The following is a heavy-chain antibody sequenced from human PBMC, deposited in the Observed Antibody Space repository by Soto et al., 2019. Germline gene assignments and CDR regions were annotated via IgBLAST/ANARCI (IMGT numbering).Heavy chain of an antibody. D-gene: IGHD2-8*01. J-gene: IGHJ4*02. V-gene: IGHV4-39*01. CDR3: ARLYAIGGEYFDP. Sequence: PSETLSLTCTVSGGSISSSSYYWGWIRQPPGKGLEWIGSIYYSGSTYYNPSLKSRVTISVDTSKNQFSLKLSSVTAADTAVYYWARLYAIGGEYFDPWGQGTLVTVSS. CDR1: GGSISSSSYY. CDR2: IYYSGST.